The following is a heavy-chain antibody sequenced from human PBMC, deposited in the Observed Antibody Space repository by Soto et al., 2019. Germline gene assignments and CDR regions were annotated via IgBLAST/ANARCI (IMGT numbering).Heavy chain of an antibody. J-gene: IGHJ6*02. CDR3: ARDRVCSGGSCNHYYYGMDV. V-gene: IGHV3-30-3*01. CDR1: GFTFSSYA. CDR2: ASYDGSNQ. D-gene: IGHD2-15*01. Sequence: QVQLVESGGGVVQPGRSLRLSCAASGFTFSSYAMHWVRQAPGKGLEWVAVASYDGSNQHYADSVKGRFTISRDNSKNTXCLXMSSLRAEDTAVYFCARDRVCSGGSCNHYYYGMDVWGQGTTVTVSS.